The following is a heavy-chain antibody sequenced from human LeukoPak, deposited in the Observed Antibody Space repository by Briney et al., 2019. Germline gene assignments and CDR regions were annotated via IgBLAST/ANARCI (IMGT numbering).Heavy chain of an antibody. CDR1: GGSISSYY. CDR2: IYTSGST. CDR3: ARGKVDTAMVIYYYYMDV. V-gene: IGHV4-4*07. D-gene: IGHD5-18*01. J-gene: IGHJ6*03. Sequence: SETLSLTCTVSGGSISSYYWSWIRQPAGKGLEGIGRIYTSGSTNYNPSLKSRVTMSVDTSKNQFSLKLSSVTAADTAVYYCARGKVDTAMVIYYYYMDVWGKGTTVTVSS.